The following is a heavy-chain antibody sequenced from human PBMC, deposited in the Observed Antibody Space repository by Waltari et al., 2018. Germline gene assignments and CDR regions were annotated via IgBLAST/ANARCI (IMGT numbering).Heavy chain of an antibody. CDR2: ISAYNGNT. J-gene: IGHJ4*02. D-gene: IGHD3-10*01. Sequence: QVQLVQSGAEVKKPGASVKVSCTASGYTFTSYGISRVRQAPGQGLEWMGWISAYNGNTNYAQKLQGRVTMTTDTSTSTAYMELRSLRSDDTAVYYCARDRDRGVDPSNASDYWGQGTLVTVSS. CDR3: ARDRDRGVDPSNASDY. V-gene: IGHV1-18*01. CDR1: GYTFTSYG.